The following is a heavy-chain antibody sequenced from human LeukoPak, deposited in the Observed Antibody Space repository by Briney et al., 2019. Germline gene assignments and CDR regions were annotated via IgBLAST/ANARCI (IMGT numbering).Heavy chain of an antibody. Sequence: ASVKVSSKASGYTFTRHKIHSVPHTPGQGLEWMGVINPSSNTTSYAQRFQGRLTMTRDTYTSTVYMELSTLRSEDTAVHYCARMGYSSDSYFDYWGQGTLVAVSS. CDR2: INPSSNTT. CDR3: ARMGYSSDSYFDY. CDR1: GYTFTRHK. V-gene: IGHV1-46*01. J-gene: IGHJ4*02. D-gene: IGHD6-19*01.